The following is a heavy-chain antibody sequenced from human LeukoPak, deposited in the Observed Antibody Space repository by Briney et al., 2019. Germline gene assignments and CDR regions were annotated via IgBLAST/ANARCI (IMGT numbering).Heavy chain of an antibody. CDR3: ARDQGYCSGGSCDDAFDI. V-gene: IGHV3-33*01. CDR2: IWYDGSNK. CDR1: GFTFSSYG. D-gene: IGHD2-15*01. Sequence: GRSLRLSCAASGFTFSSYGMHWVRQAPGKGLEWVAVIWYDGSNKYYADSVKGRFTISRDNSKNTLYLQMNSLRAEDTAVYYCARDQGYCSGGSCDDAFDIWGQGTMVTVSS. J-gene: IGHJ3*02.